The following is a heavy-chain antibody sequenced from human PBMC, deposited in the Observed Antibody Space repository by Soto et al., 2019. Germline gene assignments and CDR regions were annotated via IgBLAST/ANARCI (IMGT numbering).Heavy chain of an antibody. Sequence: SETLSLTCTVSGGSISSGGYYWSWIRQHPGKGLEWIGYIYYSGSTYYNPSLKSRVTISVDTSKNQFSLKLSSVTAADTAVYYCARGTYYYDSSGYYPPFDYWGQGTLVTVSS. D-gene: IGHD3-22*01. J-gene: IGHJ4*02. V-gene: IGHV4-31*03. CDR3: ARGTYYYDSSGYYPPFDY. CDR2: IYYSGST. CDR1: GGSISSGGYY.